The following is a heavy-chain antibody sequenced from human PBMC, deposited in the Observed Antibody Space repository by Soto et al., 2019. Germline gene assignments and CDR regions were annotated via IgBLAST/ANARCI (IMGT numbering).Heavy chain of an antibody. D-gene: IGHD6-19*01. J-gene: IGHJ3*02. CDR3: ARERQQWRRGAFAI. CDR2: IWYDGSNK. CDR1: GFTFSSYG. Sequence: GGSLRLSCAASGFTFSSYGMHWVRQAPGKGLEWVAVIWYDGSNKYYADSVKARFTISRDNSKNTLYLQMNSLRAEDTAVYYCARERQQWRRGAFAIWGPGTMVTVSS. V-gene: IGHV3-33*01.